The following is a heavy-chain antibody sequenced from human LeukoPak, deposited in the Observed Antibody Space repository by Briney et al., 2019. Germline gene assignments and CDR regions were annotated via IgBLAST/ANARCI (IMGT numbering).Heavy chain of an antibody. Sequence: GGSLRLSCAASGFTVSTNYISWVRQAPGKGLEWVSVIYSAGSTYYADSVKGRFTISRDNSKNTVYLQMNSLSPDETAVYYCAREGGSGSYGYDYWGQGTLVTVSS. V-gene: IGHV3-66*02. J-gene: IGHJ4*02. CDR1: GFTVSTNY. CDR2: IYSAGST. D-gene: IGHD3-10*01. CDR3: AREGGSGSYGYDY.